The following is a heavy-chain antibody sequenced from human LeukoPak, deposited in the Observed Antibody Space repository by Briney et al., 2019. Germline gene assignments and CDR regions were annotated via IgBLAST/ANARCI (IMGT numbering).Heavy chain of an antibody. Sequence: ASVKVSCKASGYTFTTYGLSWVRQAPGQGLEWMGWITTYNGDTDYARKLQGRVTMTADTSTSTAYMELRSLRSDDTAVYYCAIVLPYFGYWGQGTLLTVSS. J-gene: IGHJ4*02. CDR2: ITTYNGDT. D-gene: IGHD3-10*01. CDR3: AIVLPYFGY. CDR1: GYTFTTYG. V-gene: IGHV1-18*01.